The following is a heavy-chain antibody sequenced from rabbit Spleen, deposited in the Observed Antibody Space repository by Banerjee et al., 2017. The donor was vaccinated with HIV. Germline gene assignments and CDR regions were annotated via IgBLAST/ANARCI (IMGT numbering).Heavy chain of an antibody. V-gene: IGHV1S45*01. CDR3: SIYVDGVIGWYFDG. CDR1: GFSFSNRSE. D-gene: IGHD4-1*01. J-gene: IGHJ2*01. CDR2: VNAITGDS. Sequence: QEQLVESGGGLVQPGGSLKLSCKASGFSFSNRSEMCWVRQAPGKGLEWIACVNAITGDSGCASCSKGRSTFPNTLSTTATMLILSMTAAATAASVCSIYVDGVIGWYFDGWGPGTLVTVS.